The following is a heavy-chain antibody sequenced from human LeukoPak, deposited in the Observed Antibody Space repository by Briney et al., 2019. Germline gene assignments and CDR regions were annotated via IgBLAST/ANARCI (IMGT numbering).Heavy chain of an antibody. Sequence: GGSLRLPCAASGFTFSSYAMSWVRQAPGKGLEWVSAISGSGGSTYYADSVRGRFTISRDNSKNRLYLQMSSLRAEDTAVYYCVKLSSGSGSKFGFDSWGQGTLVTVSS. CDR2: ISGSGGST. J-gene: IGHJ4*02. V-gene: IGHV3-23*01. D-gene: IGHD6-19*01. CDR3: VKLSSGSGSKFGFDS. CDR1: GFTFSSYA.